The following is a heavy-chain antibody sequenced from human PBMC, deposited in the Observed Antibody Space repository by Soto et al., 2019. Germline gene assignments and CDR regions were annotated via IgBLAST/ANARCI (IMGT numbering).Heavy chain of an antibody. CDR2: INPNSGGT. CDR3: AVGYGDYGGGVFDI. CDR1: GYTFTGYY. Sequence: ASVKVSCKASGYTFTGYYMHWVRQAPGQGLEWMGWINPNSGGTNYAQKFQGWVTMTRDTSISTAYMELSRLRSDDTAVYYCAVGYGDYGGGVFDIWGQGTMVTVSS. J-gene: IGHJ3*02. D-gene: IGHD4-17*01. V-gene: IGHV1-2*04.